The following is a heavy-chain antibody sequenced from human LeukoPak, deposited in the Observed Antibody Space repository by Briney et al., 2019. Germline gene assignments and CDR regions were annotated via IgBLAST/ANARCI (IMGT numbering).Heavy chain of an antibody. CDR3: ARCHSRYSYGYGLRAFDI. CDR2: IYYRVTS. V-gene: IGHV4-59*12. D-gene: IGHD5-18*01. J-gene: IGHJ3*02. Sequence: SETLSLTCTVSGDSISTYYWSWIRQPPGKGLEWIGYIYYRVTSDYNPSLKSRVTMSVDMSTRQISLKLSSVTAADTAVYYCARCHSRYSYGYGLRAFDIWGQGTMVTVSS. CDR1: GDSISTYY.